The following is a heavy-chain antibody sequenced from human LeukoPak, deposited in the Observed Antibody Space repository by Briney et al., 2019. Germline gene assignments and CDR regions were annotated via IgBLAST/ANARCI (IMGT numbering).Heavy chain of an antibody. CDR3: AKDRVATFPAWTFDY. CDR1: GFTFSSYA. D-gene: IGHD5-12*01. J-gene: IGHJ4*02. CDR2: ISGSGGST. V-gene: IGHV3-23*01. Sequence: GGSLRLSCAASGFTFSSYAMSWVRQAPGKGLEWVSAISGSGGSTCYADSVKGRFTISRDNSKNTLYLRMNSLRAEDTAVYYCAKDRVATFPAWTFDYWGQGTLVTVSS.